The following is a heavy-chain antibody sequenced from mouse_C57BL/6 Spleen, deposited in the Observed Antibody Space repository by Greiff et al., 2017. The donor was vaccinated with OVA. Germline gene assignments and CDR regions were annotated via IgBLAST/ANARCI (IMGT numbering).Heavy chain of an antibody. CDR1: GYAFSSYW. CDR3: APYYYGSSPLFAY. CDR2: IYPGDGDT. V-gene: IGHV1-80*01. D-gene: IGHD1-1*01. J-gene: IGHJ3*01. Sequence: VQLQQSGAELVKPGASVKISCKASGYAFSSYWMNWVKQRPGKGLEWIGQIYPGDGDTNYNGKFKGKATLTADKSSSTAYMQLSSLTSEDSAVYFCAPYYYGSSPLFAYWGQGTLVTVSA.